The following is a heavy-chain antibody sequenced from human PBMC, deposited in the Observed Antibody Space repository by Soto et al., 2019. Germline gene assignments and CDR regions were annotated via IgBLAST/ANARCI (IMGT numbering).Heavy chain of an antibody. V-gene: IGHV3-30-3*01. D-gene: IGHD1-7*01. CDR1: GFTFRIFA. CDR2: ISYDGTNT. J-gene: IGHJ3*02. Sequence: RRLSCAASGFTFRIFAIQWVRQAPGKGLEWVAGISYDGTNTFYADSVKGRFTISRDNSKNILYVQMHSLRSDDTAVYYCARGGDYNWHFDAFDIWGQGTMVTVSS. CDR3: ARGGDYNWHFDAFDI.